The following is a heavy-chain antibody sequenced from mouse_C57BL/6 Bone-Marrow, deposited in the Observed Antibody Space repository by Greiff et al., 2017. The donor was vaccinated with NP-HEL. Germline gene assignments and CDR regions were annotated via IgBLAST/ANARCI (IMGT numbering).Heavy chain of an antibody. CDR2: INPYNGGT. D-gene: IGHD2-2*01. Sequence: EVQLQQSGPVLVKPGASVKMSCKASGYTFTDYYMNWVKQSHGKSLEWIGVINPYNGGTSYNQKFKGKATLTVDKSSSTAYMELNSLTSEDSAVYYCAREGGGYDGPYFDYWGQGTTLTVSS. CDR3: AREGGGYDGPYFDY. CDR1: GYTFTDYY. J-gene: IGHJ2*01. V-gene: IGHV1-19*01.